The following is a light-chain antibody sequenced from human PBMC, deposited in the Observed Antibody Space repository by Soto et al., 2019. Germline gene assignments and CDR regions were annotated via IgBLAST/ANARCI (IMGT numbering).Light chain of an antibody. CDR1: NIGRKT. CDR2: DDS. J-gene: IGLJ2*01. V-gene: IGLV3-21*02. CDR3: KVLDMSSDNRCVV. Sequence: SYELTQPHSVSVATGQTARITCGGNNIGRKTVHWYQQKPGQAPVLVVYDDSDRSSGIPERFSGSNSGNTATLTIGRVEAVDECDYYCKVLDMSSDNRCVVFVGGTKLTVL.